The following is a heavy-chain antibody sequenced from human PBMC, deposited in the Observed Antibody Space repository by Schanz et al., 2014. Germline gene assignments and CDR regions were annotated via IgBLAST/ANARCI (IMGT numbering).Heavy chain of an antibody. CDR1: EFTFSTDA. Sequence: DVHLLESGGGLVQPGGSLRLSCAASEFTFSTDAMSWIRQPPGRGLEWVSYIGNGGVTIYYADSVKGRFTISRDNSKNSLYLQMNSLRAEDTAVYYCARIGGSVFDYWAQGTLVTVSS. CDR2: IGNGGVTI. V-gene: IGHV3-48*04. D-gene: IGHD3-10*01. J-gene: IGHJ4*02. CDR3: ARIGGSVFDY.